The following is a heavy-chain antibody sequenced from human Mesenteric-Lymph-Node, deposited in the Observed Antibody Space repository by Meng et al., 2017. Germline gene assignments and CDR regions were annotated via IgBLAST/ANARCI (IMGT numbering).Heavy chain of an antibody. CDR2: IWYDGSNK. CDR1: GFIFSSYS. Sequence: GESLKISCAASGFIFSSYSLHWVRQAPGKGLEWVAVIWYDGSNKYYADSAKGRFTISRDNSKNTLYLQMNSQRAEDTAVYYCTRDLQLKKYYDFWCGYYTGGSFDYWGQGTLVTVSS. D-gene: IGHD3-3*01. V-gene: IGHV3-33*08. J-gene: IGHJ4*02. CDR3: TRDLQLKKYYDFWCGYYTGGSFDY.